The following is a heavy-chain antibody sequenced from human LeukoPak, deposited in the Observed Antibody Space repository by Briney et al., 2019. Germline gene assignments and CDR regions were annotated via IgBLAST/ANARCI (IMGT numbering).Heavy chain of an antibody. Sequence: PGGSLRLSCAASGYTFTDYAMSWVRQAPGKGLEWVSYISSSSSIIYYADSVKGRFTISRDNAKNSLYLQMNSLRGEDTAVYYCARDYSSYGIRGVFDYWGQGTLVTVSS. J-gene: IGHJ4*02. CDR3: ARDYSSYGIRGVFDY. V-gene: IGHV3-48*04. CDR2: ISSSSSII. D-gene: IGHD3-10*01. CDR1: GYTFTDYA.